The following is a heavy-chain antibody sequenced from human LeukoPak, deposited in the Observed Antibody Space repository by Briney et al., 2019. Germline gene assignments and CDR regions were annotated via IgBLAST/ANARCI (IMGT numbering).Heavy chain of an antibody. D-gene: IGHD5-18*01. J-gene: IGHJ4*02. Sequence: GGSLRLSCAASGFTFSDYYMTWVRQAPGKGLEWVSVIYSGGSTYYADSVKGRFTISRDNSKNTLYLQMNSLRAEDTAVYYCAREENTAMAIDYWGQGTLVTVSS. CDR2: IYSGGST. CDR3: AREENTAMAIDY. V-gene: IGHV3-66*01. CDR1: GFTFSDYY.